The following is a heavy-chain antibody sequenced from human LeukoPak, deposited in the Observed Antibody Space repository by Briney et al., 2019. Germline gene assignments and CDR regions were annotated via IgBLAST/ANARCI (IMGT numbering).Heavy chain of an antibody. J-gene: IGHJ4*02. CDR3: AKGIAPTGNSQFFDY. V-gene: IGHV3-23*01. CDR1: GFTFSSYA. CDR2: ISGSGDST. Sequence: GGSLRLSCAASGFTFSSYAMSWVRQAPGKGLVWGSVISGSGDSTYYADSVKGRFTISRDNSKNTLYLHMNSLRAEDTAVYYCAKGIAPTGNSQFFDYWGQGTLATVSS. D-gene: IGHD6-13*01.